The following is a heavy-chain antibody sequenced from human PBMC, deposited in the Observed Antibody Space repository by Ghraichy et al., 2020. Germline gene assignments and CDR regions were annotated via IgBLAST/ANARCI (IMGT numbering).Heavy chain of an antibody. CDR3: ARGIGTYYDFWSGQVEGRGGMDV. Sequence: SETLSLTCAVYGGSFSGYYWSWIRQPPGKGLEWIGEINHSGSTNYNPSLKSRVTISVDTSKNQFSLKLSSVTAADTAVYYCARGIGTYYDFWSGQVEGRGGMDVWGQGTTVTVSS. CDR1: GGSFSGYY. J-gene: IGHJ6*02. CDR2: INHSGST. V-gene: IGHV4-34*01. D-gene: IGHD3-3*01.